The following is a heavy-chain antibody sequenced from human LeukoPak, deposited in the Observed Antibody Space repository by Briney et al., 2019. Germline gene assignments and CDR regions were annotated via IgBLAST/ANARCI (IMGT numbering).Heavy chain of an antibody. CDR1: GGTFSSYA. CDR2: ISAYNGNT. Sequence: GASVKVSCKASGGTFSSYAISWVRQAPGQGLEWMGWISAYNGNTNYAQKLQGRVTMTTDTSTSTAYMELRSLRSDDTAVYYCARHPQGLDFWSGYCFDYWGQGTLVTVSS. J-gene: IGHJ4*02. V-gene: IGHV1-18*01. CDR3: ARHPQGLDFWSGYCFDY. D-gene: IGHD3-3*01.